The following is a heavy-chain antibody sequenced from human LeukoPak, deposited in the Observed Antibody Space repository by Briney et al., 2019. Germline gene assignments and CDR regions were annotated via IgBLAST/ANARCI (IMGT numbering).Heavy chain of an antibody. Sequence: PSETLSLTCTVSGDSISSYYWSWIRQPPGKGLEWIGYVYYNNANYNPSLESRVTISGDTSKSQISLKRSSLTAADTAVYHCARGREVEDSYAYKLAFYFDFWGQRTQVTVSS. CDR1: GDSISSYY. CDR3: ARGREVEDSYAYKLAFYFDF. CDR2: VYYNNA. D-gene: IGHD3-16*01. V-gene: IGHV4-59*01. J-gene: IGHJ4*02.